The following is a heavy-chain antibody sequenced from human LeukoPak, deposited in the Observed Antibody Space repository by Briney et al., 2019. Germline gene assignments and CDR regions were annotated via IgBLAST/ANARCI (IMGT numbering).Heavy chain of an antibody. CDR1: GGSFSGYY. CDR2: INHSGST. D-gene: IGHD6-19*01. CDR3: ARGRGSSSGWYYYYGMDV. Sequence: SETLSLTCAVYGGSFSGYYWSWIRQPPGKGLEWLGEINHSGSTNYNTYLKSRVTISVDTSKNQFSLKLSSVTAADTAVYYCARGRGSSSGWYYYYGMDVWGQGTTVTVSS. J-gene: IGHJ6*02. V-gene: IGHV4-34*01.